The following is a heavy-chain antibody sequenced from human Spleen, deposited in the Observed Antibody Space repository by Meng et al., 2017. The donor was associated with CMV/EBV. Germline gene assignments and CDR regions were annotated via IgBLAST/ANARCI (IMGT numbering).Heavy chain of an antibody. D-gene: IGHD1-26*01. CDR3: AREGVVGATELDY. Sequence: GESLKISCAASGFAFTHAWMSWVRQAPGKGLEWVGRINSDGSSTSYADSVKGRFTISRDNAKNTLYLQMNSLRAEDTAVYYCAREGVVGATELDYWGQGTLVTVSS. CDR1: GFAFTHAW. J-gene: IGHJ4*02. CDR2: INSDGSST. V-gene: IGHV3-74*01.